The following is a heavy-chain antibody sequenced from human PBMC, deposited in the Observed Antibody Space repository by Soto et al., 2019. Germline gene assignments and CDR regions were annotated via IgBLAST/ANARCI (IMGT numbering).Heavy chain of an antibody. CDR3: AGGGSIVVATRRLMDV. CDR2: IYYSGST. D-gene: IGHD3-22*01. Sequence: SETLSLTCTVSGGSISSGGYCWTWIRQHPGKGLEWIGYIYYSGSTYYNPSLKSRVSISVDTSKNQFSLKVNSVTAADTAFYYCAGGGSIVVATRRLMDVWGKGTTVTVSS. V-gene: IGHV4-31*03. CDR1: GGSISSGGYC. J-gene: IGHJ6*03.